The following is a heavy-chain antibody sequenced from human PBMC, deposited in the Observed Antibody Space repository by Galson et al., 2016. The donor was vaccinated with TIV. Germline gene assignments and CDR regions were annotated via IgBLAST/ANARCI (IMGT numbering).Heavy chain of an antibody. V-gene: IGHV4-38-2*02. J-gene: IGHJ6*02. CDR3: ARDCTSTTCRLYYYGMDV. D-gene: IGHD2-2*01. CDR2: IDHSGIT. CDR1: FSISSGYY. Sequence: FSISSGYYWGWVRQSPRKGLEWIGNIDHSGITYYNPSFKSRITISVDTSKNQISLTLNSVTAADTAVYYCARDCTSTTCRLYYYGMDVWGPGTTVIVSS.